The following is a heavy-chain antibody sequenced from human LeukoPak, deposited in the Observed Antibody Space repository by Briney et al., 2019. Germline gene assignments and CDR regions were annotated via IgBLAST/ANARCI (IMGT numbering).Heavy chain of an antibody. CDR1: GFTFSIYA. J-gene: IGHJ2*01. D-gene: IGHD4-17*01. CDR2: INGGGGST. Sequence: PGGSLRLSCAASGFTFSIYATTWVRQTPGKGLEWVSAINGGGGSTYADSVKGRFTISRDNAKSTLYLQMDSLRAEDTAVYYCAKDLVTTLHWYFDLWGRGTLVTVSS. CDR3: AKDLVTTLHWYFDL. V-gene: IGHV3-23*01.